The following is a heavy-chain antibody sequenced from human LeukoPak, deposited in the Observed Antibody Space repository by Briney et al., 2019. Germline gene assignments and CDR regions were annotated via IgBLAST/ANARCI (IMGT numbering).Heavy chain of an antibody. V-gene: IGHV3-7*02. CDR2: IKQDGSET. CDR1: GFTFSNYW. Sequence: PGGSLRLSCAASGFTFSNYWMTWVRQAPGKGLEWVANIKQDGSETYYVDSVMGRFTISRDNAKNSLYLQMNSLRAEDTAVYHCVTGGSYRFYWGQGTLVTVSS. CDR3: VTGGSYRFY. J-gene: IGHJ4*02. D-gene: IGHD1-26*01.